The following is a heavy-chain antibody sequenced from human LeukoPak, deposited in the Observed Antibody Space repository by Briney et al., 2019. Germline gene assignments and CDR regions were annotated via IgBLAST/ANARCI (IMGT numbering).Heavy chain of an antibody. CDR1: RESFSGYY. CDR2: INHSGST. V-gene: IGHV4-34*01. J-gene: IGHJ3*02. CDR3: ARDQDIVVVPADDAFDI. D-gene: IGHD2-2*01. Sequence: SETLSLTCVVYRESFSGYYWSWIRQPPGKGLEWIGEINHSGSTNYNPSLKSRVTISVDTSKNQFSLKLSSVTAADTAVYYCARDQDIVVVPADDAFDIWGQGTMVTVSS.